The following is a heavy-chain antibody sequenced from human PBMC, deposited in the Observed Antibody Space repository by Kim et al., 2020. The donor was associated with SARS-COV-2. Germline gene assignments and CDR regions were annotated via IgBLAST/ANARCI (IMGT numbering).Heavy chain of an antibody. CDR2: IDGSDGTS. CDR3: VKGGWGSISDH. D-gene: IGHD2-21*01. V-gene: IGHV3-23*01. J-gene: IGHJ4*02. CDR1: GFTFTGYA. Sequence: GGSLRLSCTTSGFTFTGYAMSWVRQAPGKGLEWVSRIDGSDGTSYIVDSVKGRFTISIDNSKNTLNLQLRTLRADDTAASYCVKGGWGSISDHLGQGTLV.